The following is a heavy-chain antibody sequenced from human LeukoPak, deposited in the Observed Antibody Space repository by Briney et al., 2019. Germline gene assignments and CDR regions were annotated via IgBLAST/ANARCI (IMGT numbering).Heavy chain of an antibody. J-gene: IGHJ3*02. D-gene: IGHD1-26*01. Sequence: ASVKVSCKASGYTFTSNGISWVRQAPGQGLEWMGWISAYNGHTNYAQKLQGRVTMTTDTSTSTAYMELRSLRSDDTAVYYCARAGWWELPRYAFDIWGQGTMVTASS. CDR1: GYTFTSNG. CDR2: ISAYNGHT. CDR3: ARAGWWELPRYAFDI. V-gene: IGHV1-18*01.